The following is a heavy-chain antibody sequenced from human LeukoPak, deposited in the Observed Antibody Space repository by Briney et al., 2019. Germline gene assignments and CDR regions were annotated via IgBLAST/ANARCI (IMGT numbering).Heavy chain of an antibody. CDR3: ARESLYGGYGESDL. CDR1: GYTFSGYY. Sequence: ASVKVSCKASGYTFSGYYIHWVRQAPGQGLEWMGRINPKSGGTNYAQKFQGRVTMTRDTSIGTAYMERRTLRSDDTAIYYCARESLYGGYGESDLWGLGTLVAVSS. J-gene: IGHJ4*02. CDR2: INPKSGGT. V-gene: IGHV1-2*06. D-gene: IGHD4-23*01.